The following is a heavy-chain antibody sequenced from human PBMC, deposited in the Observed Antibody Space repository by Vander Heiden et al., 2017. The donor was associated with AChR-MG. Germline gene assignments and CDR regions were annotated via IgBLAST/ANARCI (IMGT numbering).Heavy chain of an antibody. CDR3: ARGRGGSSGWYLFDY. J-gene: IGHJ4*02. CDR2: ISSSSSYI. V-gene: IGHV3-21*01. CDR1: GLTCSSYS. D-gene: IGHD6-19*01. Sequence: EVQLVESGGGLVKPGGSLRLSCAASGLTCSSYSMDWVRRAPGKGLEWVSSISSSSSYIYYADSVKGRFTSSSDNAKNSLYLQMNSLRAEDTAVYYCARGRGGSSGWYLFDYWGQGTLVTVSS.